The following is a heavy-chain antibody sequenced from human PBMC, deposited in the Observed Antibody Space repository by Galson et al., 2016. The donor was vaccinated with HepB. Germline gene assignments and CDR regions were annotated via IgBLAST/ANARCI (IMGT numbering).Heavy chain of an antibody. V-gene: IGHV3-11*06. CDR2: ISGTNSYT. J-gene: IGHJ4*02. D-gene: IGHD2-2*01. CDR3: SRALPYAVVPDY. Sequence: SLRLSCAVSGFTFRDYYMTWIRRAPGKGLEWISYISGTNSYTKYADFVKGRFTMSRDNDKNSLFLQMNSLRAEDTAVYYCSRALPYAVVPDYWGQGILVTVSS. CDR1: GFTFRDYY.